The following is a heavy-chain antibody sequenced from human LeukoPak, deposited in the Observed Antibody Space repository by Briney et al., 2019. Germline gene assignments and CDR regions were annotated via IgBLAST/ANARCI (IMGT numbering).Heavy chain of an antibody. Sequence: PSETLSLTCAVYGGSFSGYYWSWIRQPPGKGLEWIGEINHSGSTNYNPSLKSRVTISVDTSMNQFSLKLSSVTAADTAVYYCARGSNWGDYWGQGALVTVSS. D-gene: IGHD7-27*01. CDR2: INHSGST. CDR1: GGSFSGYY. J-gene: IGHJ4*02. CDR3: ARGSNWGDY. V-gene: IGHV4-34*01.